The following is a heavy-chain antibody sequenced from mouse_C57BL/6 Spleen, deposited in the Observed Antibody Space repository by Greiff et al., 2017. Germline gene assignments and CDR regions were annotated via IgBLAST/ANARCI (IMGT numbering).Heavy chain of an antibody. Sequence: QVQLQQPGAELVKPGASVKLSCKASGYTFTSYWMHWVKQRPGQGLEWIGMIHPNSGSTNYNEKFKSKATLTVDKSSSTAYMQLSSLTSEDSAVYYCARLRELGRGGFAYWGQGTLVTVSA. V-gene: IGHV1-64*01. CDR3: ARLRELGRGGFAY. CDR1: GYTFTSYW. D-gene: IGHD4-1*01. J-gene: IGHJ3*01. CDR2: IHPNSGST.